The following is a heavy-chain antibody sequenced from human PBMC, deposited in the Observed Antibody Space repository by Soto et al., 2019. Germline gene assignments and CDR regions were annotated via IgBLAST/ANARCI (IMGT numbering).Heavy chain of an antibody. D-gene: IGHD6-19*01. J-gene: IGHJ6*02. Sequence: QVQLLQSGAEVKKPGSSVRVSCEASGGTFRTYAISWVRQAPGQGLEWMGEIIPIFGTRNYAQKFDGRLTITADESTATVYMDLRSLRSDDTALYYCAKGAVAGTPTSYYYYGMDVWGQGTTVTFSS. CDR1: GGTFRTYA. V-gene: IGHV1-69*12. CDR2: IIPIFGTR. CDR3: AKGAVAGTPTSYYYYGMDV.